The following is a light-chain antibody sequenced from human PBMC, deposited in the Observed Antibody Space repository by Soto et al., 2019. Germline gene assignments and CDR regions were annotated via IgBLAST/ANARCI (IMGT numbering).Light chain of an antibody. V-gene: IGKV1-9*01. CDR2: AAS. Sequence: DIQLTQSPSFLSASVGDGVTITCRASQGISSYLAWYQQKPGKAPKLLIYAASTLQSGVPSRFGGSGSGTDFTLTISCLQSEDFATYYCQQYYSYPFTFGPGTKVDIK. CDR3: QQYYSYPFT. J-gene: IGKJ3*01. CDR1: QGISSY.